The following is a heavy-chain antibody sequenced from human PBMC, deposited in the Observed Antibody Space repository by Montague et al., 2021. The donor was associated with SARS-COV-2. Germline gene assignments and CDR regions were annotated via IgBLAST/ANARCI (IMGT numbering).Heavy chain of an antibody. CDR3: ARDRRYNWNEGDAFDI. V-gene: IGHV3-7*01. CDR1: GFTFSSYW. CDR2: IKQDGSEK. J-gene: IGHJ3*02. Sequence: SLRLSCAASGFTFSSYWMSWVRQAPGKGLEWVAHIKQDGSEKYYVDSVKGRFTISRDNAKNSLYLQMNSLRAEDTAVYYCARDRRYNWNEGDAFDIWGQGTMVTVSS. D-gene: IGHD1-1*01.